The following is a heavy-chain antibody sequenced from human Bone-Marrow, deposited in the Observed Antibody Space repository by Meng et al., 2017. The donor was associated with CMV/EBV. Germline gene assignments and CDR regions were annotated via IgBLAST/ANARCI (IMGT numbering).Heavy chain of an antibody. Sequence: ASVKVSCKASGYTFTSYGISWVRQAPGQGLEWMGWISAYNGNTNYAQKFQGRVTITTDESTSTAYMELSSLRSEDTAVYYCARVGPGTTIDYWGQGTMVTVSS. V-gene: IGHV1-18*01. CDR1: GYTFTSYG. CDR3: ARVGPGTTIDY. CDR2: ISAYNGNT. J-gene: IGHJ4*02. D-gene: IGHD1-7*01.